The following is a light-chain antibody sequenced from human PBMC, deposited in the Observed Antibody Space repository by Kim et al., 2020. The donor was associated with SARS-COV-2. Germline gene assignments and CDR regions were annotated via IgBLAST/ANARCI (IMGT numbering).Light chain of an antibody. CDR3: NSRDSSGNHLSV. Sequence: LGQTVRITCQGDSLRSYYASWYQQKPGQAPVLVIYGKNNRPSGIPDRFSGSSSGNTASLTITGAQAEDEADYYCNSRDSSGNHLSVFGGGTKLTVL. J-gene: IGLJ2*01. CDR1: SLRSYY. CDR2: GKN. V-gene: IGLV3-19*01.